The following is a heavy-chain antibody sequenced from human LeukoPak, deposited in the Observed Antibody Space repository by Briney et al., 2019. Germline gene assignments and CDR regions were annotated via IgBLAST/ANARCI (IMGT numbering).Heavy chain of an antibody. J-gene: IGHJ4*02. CDR1: GFTFSSHW. V-gene: IGHV3-74*01. CDR3: TGDQSRNGWLDY. CDR2: INADGSST. Sequence: PGGSLRLSCAASGFTFSSHWVHWVRQAPGKGLVWVSRINADGSSTSYADSVKGRFTISRDNAKNSVHLQMSSLKAEDTAVYYCTGDQSRNGWLDYWGQGTLVTVSS. D-gene: IGHD6-19*01.